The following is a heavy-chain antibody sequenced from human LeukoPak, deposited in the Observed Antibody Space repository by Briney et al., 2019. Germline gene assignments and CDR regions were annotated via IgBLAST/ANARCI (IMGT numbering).Heavy chain of an antibody. J-gene: IGHJ6*03. CDR3: AKGKWIRDSGGHYMDV. CDR2: IWYDGSNK. D-gene: IGHD5-12*01. CDR1: GFTFSSYG. V-gene: IGHV3-33*06. Sequence: GRSLRLSCAASGFTFSSYGMHWVRQAPGKGLEWVAVIWYDGSNKYYADSVKGRFTISRDNSKNTLYLQMNSLRAEDTAVYYCAKGKWIRDSGGHYMDVWGRGTTVAVSS.